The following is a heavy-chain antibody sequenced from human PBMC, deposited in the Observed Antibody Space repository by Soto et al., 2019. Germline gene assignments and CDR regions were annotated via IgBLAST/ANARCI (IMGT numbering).Heavy chain of an antibody. CDR2: IYPGDSDT. J-gene: IGHJ5*02. V-gene: IGHV5-51*01. D-gene: IGHD3-10*01. CDR3: ARRHAAYYGSWSYYWFDP. Sequence: GESLKISCKGSGYSFTSYWIGWVRQMPGKGLEWMGIIYPGDSDTRYSPSFQGQVTISADKSISTAYLQWSSLKASDTAMYYCARRHAAYYGSWSYYWFDPWGQGTLVTVSS. CDR1: GYSFTSYW.